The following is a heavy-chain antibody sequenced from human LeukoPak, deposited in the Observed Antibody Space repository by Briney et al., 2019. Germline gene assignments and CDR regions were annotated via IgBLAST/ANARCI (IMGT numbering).Heavy chain of an antibody. V-gene: IGHV3-74*01. J-gene: IGHJ4*02. D-gene: IGHD4-23*01. CDR2: INSDGSST. Sequence: GGSQRLSCAASGFTFSSYWMHWVRQAPGKGLVWVSRINSDGSSTSYADSVKGRFTISRDNAKNTLYLQMNSLRAEDTAVYYCARARYGGNYYFDYWGQGTLVTVSS. CDR3: ARARYGGNYYFDY. CDR1: GFTFSSYW.